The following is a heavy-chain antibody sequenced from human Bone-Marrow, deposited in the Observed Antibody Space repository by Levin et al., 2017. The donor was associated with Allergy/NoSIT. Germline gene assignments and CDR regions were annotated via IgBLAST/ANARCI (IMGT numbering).Heavy chain of an antibody. CDR2: IIPMFGTI. V-gene: IGHV1-69*13. J-gene: IGHJ5*02. Sequence: SVKVSCKASGGAFMTYTINWVRQAPGQGLEWMGMIIPMFGTINHAQKFLDRVAISSDESTSTASMELNSLTSDDTAVYYCAREYGGHFFDPWGQGTLVTVSS. CDR3: AREYGGHFFDP. CDR1: GGAFMTYT. D-gene: IGHD3-10*01.